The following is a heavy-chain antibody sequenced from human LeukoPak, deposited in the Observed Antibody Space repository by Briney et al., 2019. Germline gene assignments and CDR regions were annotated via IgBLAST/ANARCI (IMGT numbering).Heavy chain of an antibody. CDR1: GFSLRTNGMC. CDR3: ARETRGYIFDY. D-gene: IGHD5-18*01. J-gene: IGHJ4*02. Sequence: SGPTLVNPTQTLTLTCTFSGFSLRTNGMCVSWIRQPPGKALEWLARIDWDDGTYYSTSLKTRLTISKDTSKNQVVLTMTNMDPVDTATYYCARETRGYIFDYWGQGTLVTVSS. CDR2: IDWDDGT. V-gene: IGHV2-70*11.